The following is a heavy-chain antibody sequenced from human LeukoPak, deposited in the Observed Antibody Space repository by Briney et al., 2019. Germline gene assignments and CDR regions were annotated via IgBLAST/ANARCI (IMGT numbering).Heavy chain of an antibody. CDR2: IYYSGTT. Sequence: PSETLSLTCTVSDGSISSSSYYWGWIRQPPGEGLGWSGSIYYSGTTYYNPSLKSRVTISVDTSKNQFSLILSSVAAADTAVYYCARLGSAAGGSRYFDYWGQGTLVTVSS. J-gene: IGHJ4*02. CDR1: DGSISSSSYY. CDR3: ARLGSAAGGSRYFDY. D-gene: IGHD6-13*01. V-gene: IGHV4-39*01.